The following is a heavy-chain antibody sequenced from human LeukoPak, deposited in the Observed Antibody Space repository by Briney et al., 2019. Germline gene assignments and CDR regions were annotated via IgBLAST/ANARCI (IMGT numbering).Heavy chain of an antibody. J-gene: IGHJ4*02. V-gene: IGHV3-30*01. Sequence: GRSLRLSCAASGFTFSGFAMHWVRQAPGKGLEWVAFISHEGSRQHYADSVKGRFTISRDNSKNTLSLQMNSLRAEDRAVYYCARDRGYGVYDPLGVFDYWGQGTLVTVSS. D-gene: IGHD5/OR15-5a*01. CDR2: ISHEGSRQ. CDR3: ARDRGYGVYDPLGVFDY. CDR1: GFTFSGFA.